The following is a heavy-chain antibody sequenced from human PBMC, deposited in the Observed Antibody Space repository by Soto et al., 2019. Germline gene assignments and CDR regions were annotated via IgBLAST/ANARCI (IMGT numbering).Heavy chain of an antibody. J-gene: IGHJ4*02. CDR2: TRNRANSFST. CDR3: ARVSGSGSYRPVDH. V-gene: IGHV3-72*01. D-gene: IGHD1-26*01. CDR1: GFTSSDHY. Sequence: EVQLVESGGGLVQPGGSLRLSCAASGFTSSDHYMDWVRQAPGKGLEWVGRTRNRANSFSTEYAASVRGRFTISRDESKNSLFLQMNSLKTEDTAVYYCARVSGSGSYRPVDHWGQGTLVTVSS.